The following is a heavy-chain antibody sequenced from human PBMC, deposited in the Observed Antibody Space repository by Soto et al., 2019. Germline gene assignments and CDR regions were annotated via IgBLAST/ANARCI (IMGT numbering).Heavy chain of an antibody. J-gene: IGHJ6*02. D-gene: IGHD4-17*01. CDR3: TTLDGDYPASAWYYYYVMDV. Sequence: EVQLVESGGGLVKPGGSLRLSCAASGFTFSNAWMNWVRQAPGKGLEWVGRIKSKTDGGTTDYAAPLKGRFTISRDNSKNTLYLQMNSLKTEDTAVYYCTTLDGDYPASAWYYYYVMDVWGQGTTVTVSS. V-gene: IGHV3-15*07. CDR2: IKSKTDGGTT. CDR1: GFTFSNAW.